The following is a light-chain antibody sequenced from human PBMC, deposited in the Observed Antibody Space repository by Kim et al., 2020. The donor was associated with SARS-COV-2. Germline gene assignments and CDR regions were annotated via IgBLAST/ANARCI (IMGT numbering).Light chain of an antibody. Sequence: EIVMTQSPATLSVSPGERATLSCRASQSVSSNLAWYQHKPGQAPRLLLHGASTRATGIPGRFSGSGSGTEFTLTISSLQSEDFAVYYCQQYNNWTDTFGQGTQLEI. CDR3: QQYNNWTDT. CDR2: GAS. J-gene: IGKJ2*01. CDR1: QSVSSN. V-gene: IGKV3-15*01.